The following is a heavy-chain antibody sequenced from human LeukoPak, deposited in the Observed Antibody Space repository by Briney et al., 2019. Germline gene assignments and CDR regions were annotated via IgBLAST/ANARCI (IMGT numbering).Heavy chain of an antibody. J-gene: IGHJ4*02. CDR3: ARGRPHGNDY. V-gene: IGHV3-74*01. Sequence: PGGSLRLSCAASGFTFSSYWMNWVRQAPGKGLVWVSRIASDGSSTTYADSVKGRFSISRDHTKNTLYLQMNSLRVEDTAVYYCARGRPHGNDYWGQGTLVTVSS. D-gene: IGHD4-23*01. CDR1: GFTFSSYW. CDR2: IASDGSST.